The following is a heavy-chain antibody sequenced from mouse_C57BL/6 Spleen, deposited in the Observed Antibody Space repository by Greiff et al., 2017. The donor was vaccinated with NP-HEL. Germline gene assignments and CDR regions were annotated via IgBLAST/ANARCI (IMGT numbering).Heavy chain of an antibody. CDR1: GYSITSGYY. D-gene: IGHD2-2*01. J-gene: IGHJ4*01. V-gene: IGHV3-6*01. CDR3: AVWLRRDYAMDY. Sequence: EVQLQESGPGLVKPSQSLSLTCSVTGYSITSGYYWNWLRQFPGNKLEWMGYISYDGSNNYNPSLKNRISITRDTSKNQFFLKLNSVTTEDTATYCCAVWLRRDYAMDYWGQGTSVTVSS. CDR2: ISYDGSN.